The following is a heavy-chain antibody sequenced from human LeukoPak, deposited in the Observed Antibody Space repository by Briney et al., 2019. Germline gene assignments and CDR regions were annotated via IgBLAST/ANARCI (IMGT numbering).Heavy chain of an antibody. J-gene: IGHJ4*02. D-gene: IGHD1-1*01. V-gene: IGHV5-51*01. CDR1: GYSFGSHW. CDR3: ASQLENWGC. Sequence: GESLKISCKGSGYSFGSHWIGWVRQMPGRGLEWMGIIYPGDSDTRYSPSFQGQVTISADKSINTAYLQWSSLKASDSAMYYCASQLENWGCWGQGTLVTVSS. CDR2: IYPGDSDT.